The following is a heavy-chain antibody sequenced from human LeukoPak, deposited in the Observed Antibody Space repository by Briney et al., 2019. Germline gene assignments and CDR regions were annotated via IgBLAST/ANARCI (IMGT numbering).Heavy chain of an antibody. V-gene: IGHV1-18*01. J-gene: IGHJ5*02. D-gene: IGHD1-26*01. CDR3: ARDHSGNWFDP. CDR2: ISTYNGNI. Sequence: ASVNVSCKASGYTFTSYDISWVRQAPGQGLEWMGWISTYNGNINYAQKLQGRVTMTTDTITTTAYMELRSLRPDDTAVYYCARDHSGNWFDPWGQGTLVTVSS. CDR1: GYTFTSYD.